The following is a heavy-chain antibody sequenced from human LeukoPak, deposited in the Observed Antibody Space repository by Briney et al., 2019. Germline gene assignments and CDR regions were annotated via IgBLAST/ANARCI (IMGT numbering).Heavy chain of an antibody. Sequence: SETLSLTCTVSGGSISSYYWSRIRQPPGKGLEWIGYIYYSGSTNYNPSLKSRVTISVDTSKNQFSLKLSSVTAADTAVYYCARMGVAGPFDYWGQGTLVTVSS. J-gene: IGHJ4*02. CDR2: IYYSGST. CDR3: ARMGVAGPFDY. V-gene: IGHV4-59*08. CDR1: GGSISSYY. D-gene: IGHD6-19*01.